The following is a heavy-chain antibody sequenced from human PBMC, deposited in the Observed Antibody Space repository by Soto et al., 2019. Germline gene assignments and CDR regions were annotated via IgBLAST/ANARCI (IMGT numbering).Heavy chain of an antibody. CDR2: ISYDGSNK. J-gene: IGHJ6*02. CDR1: GFTFSSYA. V-gene: IGHV3-30-3*01. Sequence: QVQLVESGGGVVQPGRSLRLSCAASGFTFSSYAMHWVRQAPGKGLEWVAVISYDGSNKYYADSVKGRFTISRDNSKNTLYLQMNSLRAEDTAVYYCARGGDGYNNYYYGMDVWGQGTTVTVSS. D-gene: IGHD5-12*01. CDR3: ARGGDGYNNYYYGMDV.